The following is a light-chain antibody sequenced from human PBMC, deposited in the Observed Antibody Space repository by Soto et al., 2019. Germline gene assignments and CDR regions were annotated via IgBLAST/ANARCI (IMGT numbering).Light chain of an antibody. CDR3: HQYNNFWT. J-gene: IGKJ1*01. Sequence: EVVLTQSPDNLSLSPGERATLYCRASQSVSASRLAWYQQKPGQSPRLLIYGASTRATGIPARFSGSGSGTEFTLTISSLQSEDFGLYYCHQYNNFWTFGQGTKVDI. V-gene: IGKV3-15*01. CDR1: QSVSASR. CDR2: GAS.